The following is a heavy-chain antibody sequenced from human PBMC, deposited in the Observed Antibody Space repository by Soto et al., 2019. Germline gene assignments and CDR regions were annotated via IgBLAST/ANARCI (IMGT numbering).Heavy chain of an antibody. CDR3: ARMSREYSGYDLYYYYYYMDV. CDR2: ISAYNGNT. J-gene: IGHJ6*03. CDR1: GYTFTSYG. Sequence: QVQLVQSGAEVKKPGASVKVSCKASGYTFTSYGISWVRQAPGQGLEWMGWISAYNGNTNYAQKLQGRVSMTTDTSTSTAYMELRSLRSDDTAVYYCARMSREYSGYDLYYYYYYMDVWGNGTTVTVSS. D-gene: IGHD5-12*01. V-gene: IGHV1-18*01.